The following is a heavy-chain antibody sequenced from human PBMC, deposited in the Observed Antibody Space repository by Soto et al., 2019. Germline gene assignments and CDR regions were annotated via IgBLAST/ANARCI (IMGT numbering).Heavy chain of an antibody. V-gene: IGHV1-69*05. Sequence: SVKVSCKASGGTFSSYAISWVRQAPGQGLEWMGGIIPIFGTANYAQKFQGRVTMTRNISISTAYMELSSLRSEDTAVYYCARWATGTYYGMDVWGQGTTVTVSS. J-gene: IGHJ6*02. CDR2: IIPIFGTA. D-gene: IGHD3-10*01. CDR3: ARWATGTYYGMDV. CDR1: GGTFSSYA.